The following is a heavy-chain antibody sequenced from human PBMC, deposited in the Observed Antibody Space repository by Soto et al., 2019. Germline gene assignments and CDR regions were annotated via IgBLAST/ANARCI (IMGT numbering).Heavy chain of an antibody. CDR1: GGTFSSYA. Sequence: GASVKVSCKASGGTFSSYAISWVRQAPGQGLEWMGGIIPIFGTANYAQKFQGRVTITADESTSTAYMELSSLRSEDTAVYYCARDRAVADDWFDPWGQGTLVTVSS. J-gene: IGHJ5*02. CDR2: IIPIFGTA. CDR3: ARDRAVADDWFDP. V-gene: IGHV1-69*13. D-gene: IGHD3-10*01.